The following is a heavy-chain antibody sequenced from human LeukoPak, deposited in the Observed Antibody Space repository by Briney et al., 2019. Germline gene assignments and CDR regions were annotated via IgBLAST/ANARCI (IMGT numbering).Heavy chain of an antibody. Sequence: GGSLRLSCAASGFTFASYEMNWVRQAPGKGLECIAYIYASGSTIYYSDSVKGRFTISRDNAKNSLYLQMNSLSAEDTAVYYCARGGYYDFWSDYWGQGTLVTVSS. CDR2: IYASGSTI. CDR3: ARGGYYDFWSDY. J-gene: IGHJ4*02. CDR1: GFTFASYE. V-gene: IGHV3-48*03. D-gene: IGHD3-3*01.